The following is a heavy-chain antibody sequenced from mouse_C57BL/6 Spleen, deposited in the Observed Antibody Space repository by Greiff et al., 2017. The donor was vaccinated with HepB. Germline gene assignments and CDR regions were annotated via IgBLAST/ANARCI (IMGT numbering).Heavy chain of an antibody. Sequence: EVKLQESGGGLVKPGGSLKLSCAASGFTFSSYAMSWVRQTPEKRLEWVATISDGGSYTYYPDNVKGRFTISRDKAKNNLYLQMSHLKSEDTAMYYCARSPYYYGNYYAMDYWGQGTSVTVSS. J-gene: IGHJ4*01. CDR2: ISDGGSYT. V-gene: IGHV5-4*03. CDR1: GFTFSSYA. D-gene: IGHD1-1*01. CDR3: ARSPYYYGNYYAMDY.